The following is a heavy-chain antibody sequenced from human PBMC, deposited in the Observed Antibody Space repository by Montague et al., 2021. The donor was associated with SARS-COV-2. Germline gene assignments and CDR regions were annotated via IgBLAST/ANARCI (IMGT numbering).Heavy chain of an antibody. CDR2: IYWNDDK. CDR1: GFSLSTSGVG. Sequence: PALVTPTQTLTLTCTFSGFSLSTSGVGVGWIRQPPGKALEWLALIYWNDDKRYSPSLKSRLTITKDTSKNQVVLTMTNMDPVDTATCYCARTTDCGYSYGRCTAAFDIWGQGTMVTVSS. V-gene: IGHV2-5*01. J-gene: IGHJ3*02. D-gene: IGHD5-18*01. CDR3: ARTTDCGYSYGRCTAAFDI.